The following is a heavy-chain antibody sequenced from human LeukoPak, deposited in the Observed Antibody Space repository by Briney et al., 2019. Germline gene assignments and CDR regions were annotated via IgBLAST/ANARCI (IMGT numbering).Heavy chain of an antibody. J-gene: IGHJ4*02. Sequence: GGSLRLSCAASGFTFSSYAMSWVRRAPGKGLEWVSTISDSGDSAYYADSVKGRFTISRDNSKNTLYLQMDSLRAEDTAVYYCAKQASGWSGDYFDYWGQGTLVTVSA. CDR2: ISDSGDSA. D-gene: IGHD6-19*01. V-gene: IGHV3-23*01. CDR3: AKQASGWSGDYFDY. CDR1: GFTFSSYA.